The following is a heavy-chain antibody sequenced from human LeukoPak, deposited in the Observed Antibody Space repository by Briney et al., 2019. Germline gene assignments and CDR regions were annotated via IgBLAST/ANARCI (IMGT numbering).Heavy chain of an antibody. CDR2: IWYDGSNK. D-gene: IGHD1-1*01. V-gene: IGHV3-33*01. Sequence: GGSLRLSCVASGFTFSNYGMHWVRQAPGKGLEWVTFIWYDGSNKYYADSVKGRFTISRDNSKNTLYLQLNSLRAEDTAVYYCARDGPTYRDGLDVWGQGTTVTVSS. CDR3: ARDGPTYRDGLDV. J-gene: IGHJ6*02. CDR1: GFTFSNYG.